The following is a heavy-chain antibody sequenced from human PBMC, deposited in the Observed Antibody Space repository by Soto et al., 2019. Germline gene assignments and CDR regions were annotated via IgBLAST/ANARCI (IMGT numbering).Heavy chain of an antibody. CDR2: IGTAGDT. CDR3: ARASTARYDFWSGYYERGPYYYYGMDV. V-gene: IGHV3-13*01. J-gene: IGHJ6*02. CDR1: GITFSSYD. D-gene: IGHD3-3*01. Sequence: PGGSLRLSCAASGITFSSYDMHWVRQATGKGLEWVSAIGTAGDTYYPGSVKGRFTISRENAKNSLYLQMNSLRAGDTAVYYCARASTARYDFWSGYYERGPYYYYGMDVWGQGTTVTVSS.